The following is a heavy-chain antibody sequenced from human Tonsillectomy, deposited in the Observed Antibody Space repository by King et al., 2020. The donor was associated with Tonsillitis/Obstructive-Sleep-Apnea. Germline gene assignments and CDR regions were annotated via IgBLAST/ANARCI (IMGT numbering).Heavy chain of an antibody. Sequence: HVQLVQSGAEVRKPGSSVKVSCKASGDTFYRYAISWVRQAPGQGLEWMGGVIPVFGTTKYAQKFQGRVTITADESTSTAYMELSSLRSDDTAVYYCARGYCSATRCQFYYHYMDVWGKGTTVTVSS. J-gene: IGHJ6*03. V-gene: IGHV1-69*01. CDR1: GDTFYRYA. CDR3: ARGYCSATRCQFYYHYMDV. D-gene: IGHD2-15*01. CDR2: VIPVFGTT.